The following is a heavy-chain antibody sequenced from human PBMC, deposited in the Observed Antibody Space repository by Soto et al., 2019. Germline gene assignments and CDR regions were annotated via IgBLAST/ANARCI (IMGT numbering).Heavy chain of an antibody. CDR1: GGTFSSYA. Sequence: SVKVSCKASGGTFSSYAISWVRQAPGQGLEWMGGIIPIFGTANYAQKFQGRATITADESTSTAYMELSSLRSEDTAVYYCAISPQSNDSSGYYFEMIFDYWGQGTLVTVSS. CDR2: IIPIFGTA. CDR3: AISPQSNDSSGYYFEMIFDY. D-gene: IGHD3-22*01. J-gene: IGHJ4*02. V-gene: IGHV1-69*13.